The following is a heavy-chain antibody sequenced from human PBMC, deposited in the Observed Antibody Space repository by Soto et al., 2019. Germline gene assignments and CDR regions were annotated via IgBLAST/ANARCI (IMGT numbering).Heavy chain of an antibody. CDR1: GFTFSNYA. D-gene: IGHD2-15*01. CDR2: ISDSGGST. Sequence: EVQLLESGGGLVQRGGSLRLSCAASGFTFSNYAMSWVRQAPGKGLEWVSHISDSGGSTYYAGSVKGRFTISRDNSKNTLYLQMNSLRAEDTAVYYCAKCPAWGGGCERLDYWGQGALVTVSS. J-gene: IGHJ4*02. CDR3: AKCPAWGGGCERLDY. V-gene: IGHV3-23*01.